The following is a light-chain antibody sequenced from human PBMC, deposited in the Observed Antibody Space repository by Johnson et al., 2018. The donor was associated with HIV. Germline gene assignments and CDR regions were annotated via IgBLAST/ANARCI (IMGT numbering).Light chain of an antibody. J-gene: IGLJ1*01. V-gene: IGLV1-51*01. CDR3: GTWGSSLSAGSYV. Sequence: QSVLTQPPSVSAAQGQKVTISCSGSSSNIGSNYVSWYQQVPGTAPKLLIYDNNKRPSGIPDRFSGSKSGTSATLGITGLQTGDEADYYCGTWGSSLSAGSYVFGTGTKVTVL. CDR2: DNN. CDR1: SSNIGSNY.